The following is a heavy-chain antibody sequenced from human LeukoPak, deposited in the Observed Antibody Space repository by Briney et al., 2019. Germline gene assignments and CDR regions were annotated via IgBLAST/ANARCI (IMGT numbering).Heavy chain of an antibody. V-gene: IGHV1-3*01. J-gene: IGHJ4*02. Sequence: ASVKVSCMASGYTFTSYAMHWVRQAPGQRLEWMGWINAGNGNTKYSQKFQGRVTITRDTSASTAYMELSSLRSEDTAVYYCASPTPYYYDSSGWGFDYWGQGTLVTVSS. CDR3: ASPTPYYYDSSGWGFDY. D-gene: IGHD3-22*01. CDR2: INAGNGNT. CDR1: GYTFTSYA.